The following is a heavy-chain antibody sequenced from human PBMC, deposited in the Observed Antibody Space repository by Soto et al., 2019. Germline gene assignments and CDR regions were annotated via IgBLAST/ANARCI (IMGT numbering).Heavy chain of an antibody. D-gene: IGHD2-8*01. CDR3: ARSPDCTNGVCYTGYNWFDP. CDR1: GGSISSYY. CDR2: IYYSGST. J-gene: IGHJ5*02. Sequence: SETLSLTCTVSGGSISSYYWSWIRQPPGKGLEWIGYIYYSGSTNYNPSLQSPVTISVDKSKNQFSMKLSSATDADTAVYYCARSPDCTNGVCYTGYNWFDPWGQRTLVTVS. V-gene: IGHV4-59*01.